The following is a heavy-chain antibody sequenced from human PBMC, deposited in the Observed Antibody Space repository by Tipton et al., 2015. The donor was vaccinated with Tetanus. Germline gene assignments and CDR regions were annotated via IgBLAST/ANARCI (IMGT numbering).Heavy chain of an antibody. CDR3: ARGPGDY. Sequence: TLSLTCTVSGGSVRSGSYYWDWIRQPPGKGLEWIGYIYYSGSTNYNPSLKSRVTISVDTSKNQFSLKLSSVTAADTAVYYCARGPGDYWGQGTLVTVSS. V-gene: IGHV4-61*01. CDR1: GGSVRSGSYY. J-gene: IGHJ4*02. CDR2: IYYSGST.